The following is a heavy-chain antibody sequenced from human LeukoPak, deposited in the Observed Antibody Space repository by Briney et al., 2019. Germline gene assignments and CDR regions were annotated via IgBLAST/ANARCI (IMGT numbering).Heavy chain of an antibody. D-gene: IGHD3-3*01. J-gene: IGHJ5*02. Sequence: ASVKVSCKASGYTFTGYYIHWVRQAPGLGLEWMGWTNPDSGGASYAQKFQGRVTMTRDTSISTVYMELNRLTSDDTAMYYCARGRDWGEFLAWFDPWGQGTLVTVSS. V-gene: IGHV1-2*02. CDR3: ARGRDWGEFLAWFDP. CDR2: TNPDSGGA. CDR1: GYTFTGYY.